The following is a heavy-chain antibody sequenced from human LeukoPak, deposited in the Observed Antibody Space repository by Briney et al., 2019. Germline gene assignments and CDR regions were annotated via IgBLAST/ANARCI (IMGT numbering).Heavy chain of an antibody. CDR3: AKHSHDGSAPYYEVQLDY. CDR1: GFTFSRYS. V-gene: IGHV3-48*01. CDR2: ISSSSRTI. D-gene: IGHD3-22*01. J-gene: IGHJ4*02. Sequence: GGSLRLSCAASGFTFSRYSMNWVRQAPGKGLEWVSYISSSSRTIHYADSVKGRFTISRDNAKNSLYLQMNSLRAEDTAIYYCAKHSHDGSAPYYEVQLDYWGQGTLVTVSS.